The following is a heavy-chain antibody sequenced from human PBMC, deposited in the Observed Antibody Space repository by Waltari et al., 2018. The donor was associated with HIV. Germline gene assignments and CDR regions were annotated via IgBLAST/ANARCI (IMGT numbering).Heavy chain of an antibody. Sequence: QVQLVQSGADVKEPRASVKVSCKTSGYSSSSNVISWVRQAPGQGLEWMGWVSQSDGKYAQTVQCRATMNTDQSTSTVYMELRRLRSDDTAVYYCAKHHCYSTTCLSIGTWFDPWGQGTLVTASS. V-gene: IGHV1-18*01. CDR2: VSQSDG. J-gene: IGHJ5*02. CDR1: GYSSSSNV. CDR3: AKHHCYSTTCLSIGTWFDP. D-gene: IGHD6-13*01.